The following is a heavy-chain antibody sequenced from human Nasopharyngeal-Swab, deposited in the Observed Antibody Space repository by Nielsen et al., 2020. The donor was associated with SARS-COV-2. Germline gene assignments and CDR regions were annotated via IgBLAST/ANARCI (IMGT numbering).Heavy chain of an antibody. V-gene: IGHV5-51*01. CDR2: IYPGDSDT. Sequence: GESLKISCKGSGYSFTSYWIGWVRQMPGKGLEWMGIIYPGDSDTRYSPSFQGQVTISADKSISTAYLQWSSLKASDTAMYYRARGAPYLGNAFDIWGQGTLVTVSS. CDR3: ARGAPYLGNAFDI. CDR1: GYSFTSYW. J-gene: IGHJ4*02. D-gene: IGHD3-16*01.